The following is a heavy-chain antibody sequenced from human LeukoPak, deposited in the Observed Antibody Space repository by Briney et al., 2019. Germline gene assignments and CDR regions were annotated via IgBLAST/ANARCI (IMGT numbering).Heavy chain of an antibody. J-gene: IGHJ4*02. Sequence: PGGSLRLSCAASGFTFDDYAMHWVRQAPGKGLEWVSGISWNSGSIGYADSVKGRFTISRDSAKKSLYLQMNSLRAEDTALYYCARRAGAYSHPYDYWGQGTLVTVSS. CDR3: ARRAGAYSHPYDY. CDR2: ISWNSGSI. D-gene: IGHD4/OR15-4a*01. V-gene: IGHV3-9*01. CDR1: GFTFDDYA.